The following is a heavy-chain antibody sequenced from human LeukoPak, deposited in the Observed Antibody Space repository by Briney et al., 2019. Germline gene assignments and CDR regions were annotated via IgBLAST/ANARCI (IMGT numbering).Heavy chain of an antibody. CDR1: GGVFTTYA. Sequence: ASVKVSCKASGGVFTTYAISWVRQAPGQGLEWMGGIIPFLGTTNYAQKFQGRVTITADESTSTAYMELSSLRSKDTAVYYCARIDYSNYSGYYYYYYMDVWGKGTTVTVSS. D-gene: IGHD4-11*01. CDR3: ARIDYSNYSGYYYYYYMDV. CDR2: IIPFLGTT. V-gene: IGHV1-69*13. J-gene: IGHJ6*03.